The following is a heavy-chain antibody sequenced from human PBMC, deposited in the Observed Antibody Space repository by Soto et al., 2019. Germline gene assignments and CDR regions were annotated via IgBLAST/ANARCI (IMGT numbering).Heavy chain of an antibody. V-gene: IGHV1-58*01. CDR3: AADLASGGINYYYYYGMDV. Sequence: ASVKVSCKASGFTFTSSAVQWVRQARGQRLEWIGWIVVGSGNTNYAQKFQERVTITRDMSTSTAYMELSSLRSEDTAVYYCAADLASGGINYYYYYGMDVWGQGTTVTVSS. CDR2: IVVGSGNT. CDR1: GFTFTSSA. D-gene: IGHD2-15*01. J-gene: IGHJ6*02.